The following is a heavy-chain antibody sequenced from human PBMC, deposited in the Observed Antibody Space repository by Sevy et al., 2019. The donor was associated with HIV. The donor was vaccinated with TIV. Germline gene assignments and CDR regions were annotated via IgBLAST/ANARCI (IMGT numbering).Heavy chain of an antibody. D-gene: IGHD6-19*01. J-gene: IGHJ4*02. Sequence: GGSLRLSCAASEITFSTAIIHWVRQAPGKGLEWVAAISYDESKYYADSVKGRITISRDSSKNTVYLEMSSLRTEDTAVYYCAKEVGTSGRCGYFNYWGQGTLVTVSS. CDR3: AKEVGTSGRCGYFNY. CDR1: EITFSTAI. V-gene: IGHV3-30*04. CDR2: ISYDESK.